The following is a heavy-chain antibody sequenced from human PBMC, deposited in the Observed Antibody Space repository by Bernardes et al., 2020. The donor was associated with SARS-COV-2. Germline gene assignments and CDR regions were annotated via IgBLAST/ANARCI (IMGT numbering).Heavy chain of an antibody. V-gene: IGHV3-30*03. CDR3: ARVYTTSSTQIYYYFYGMDV. CDR1: GFSFSSYG. Sequence: GGSLRLSCAASGFSFSSYGMHWVRQAPGEGLEWVAVISFDGSNEYYADSVTGRFTISRDNSKNTLYLQMNSLSPEDTAIYYCARVYTTSSTQIYYYFYGMDVWGQGTTVTVSS. D-gene: IGHD6-6*01. J-gene: IGHJ6*02. CDR2: ISFDGSNE.